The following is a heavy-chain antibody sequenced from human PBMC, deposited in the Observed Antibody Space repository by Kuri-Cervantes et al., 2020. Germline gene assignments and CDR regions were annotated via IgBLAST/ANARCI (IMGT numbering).Heavy chain of an antibody. Sequence: SVKVSCKASGGTFSSYAISWVRQAPGQGLEWMGGIIPVFGTRNYAQKFQGRVTISTDESTSTAYLELSSLRFEDTAVFYCARGGRRYDILTGYQQDYYMDVWGKGTTVTVSS. CDR2: IIPVFGTR. CDR1: GGTFSSYA. V-gene: IGHV1-69*05. CDR3: ARGGRRYDILTGYQQDYYMDV. J-gene: IGHJ6*03. D-gene: IGHD3-9*01.